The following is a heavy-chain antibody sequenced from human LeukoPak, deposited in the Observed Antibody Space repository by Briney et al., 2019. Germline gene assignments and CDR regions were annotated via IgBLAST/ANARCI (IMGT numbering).Heavy chain of an antibody. CDR1: GGSFSGYY. CDR3: ARERRLGIPSYYYMDV. D-gene: IGHD3-16*01. J-gene: IGHJ6*03. V-gene: IGHV4-34*01. CDR2: INHSGST. Sequence: PSETLSLTCAAYGGSFSGYYWSWIRQPPGKGLEWIGEINHSGSTNYNPSLKSRVTISVDTSKNQFSLKLSSVTAADTAVYYCARERRLGIPSYYYMDVWGKGTTVTVSS.